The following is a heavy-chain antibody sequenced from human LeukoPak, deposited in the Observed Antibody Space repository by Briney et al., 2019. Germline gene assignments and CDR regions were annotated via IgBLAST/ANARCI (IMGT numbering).Heavy chain of an antibody. D-gene: IGHD1-1*01. V-gene: IGHV3-13*01. CDR1: GFTFSDYD. J-gene: IGHJ4*02. CDR3: VRVAKERVGGVYYFDY. CDR2: IGTAGDT. Sequence: GGSLRLSRAASGFTFSDYDMHWVRQATGKGLEWVSAIGTAGDTYYTGSVKGRFTISRENAKNSLYLQMNSLRAGDTAVYYCVRVAKERVGGVYYFDYWGQGTPVTVSS.